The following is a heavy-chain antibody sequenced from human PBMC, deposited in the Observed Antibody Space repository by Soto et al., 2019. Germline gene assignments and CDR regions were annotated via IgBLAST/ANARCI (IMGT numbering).Heavy chain of an antibody. Sequence: QVQLQESGPGLVKPSETLSLTCTVSGGSVSSGSYFWSWIRQPPGKGLEFIGYISYSGSTNYNSSLKSRVTISLATSKNQFSLKLKSVTAADTAVYFCATDRRFYDIDVGGYYYYGMDIWGQGTTVTVSS. J-gene: IGHJ6*02. CDR1: GGSVSSGSYF. V-gene: IGHV4-61*01. CDR2: ISYSGST. D-gene: IGHD3-22*01. CDR3: ATDRRFYDIDVGGYYYYGMDI.